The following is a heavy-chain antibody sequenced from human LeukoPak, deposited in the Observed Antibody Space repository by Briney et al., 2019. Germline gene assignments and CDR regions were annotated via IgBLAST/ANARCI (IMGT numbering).Heavy chain of an antibody. CDR2: ISASGSTP. Sequence: GGSLRLSCAASGFTLNSFAMSWVRQAPGKGLEWVSGISASGSTPYYTDSVKGRFTISRDNSKNTLYLQMNSLRAEDTAVYYCAKDKLGATVFWDYWGQGTLVTVSS. CDR3: AKDKLGATVFWDY. CDR1: GFTLNSFA. J-gene: IGHJ4*02. D-gene: IGHD1-26*01. V-gene: IGHV3-23*01.